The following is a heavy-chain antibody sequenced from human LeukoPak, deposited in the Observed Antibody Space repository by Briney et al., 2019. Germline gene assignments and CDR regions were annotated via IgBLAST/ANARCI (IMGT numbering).Heavy chain of an antibody. CDR1: GFTFSSYW. Sequence: PVGSLRLSCAASGFTFSSYWMSWVRQAPGKGLEWVANINQDGSEKYNVDSVKGRFTISRDNAKNSLYLQMNSLRAEDTAVYYCGRQLELQHWGQGTLVTVSS. CDR3: GRQLELQH. J-gene: IGHJ1*01. CDR2: INQDGSEK. D-gene: IGHD6-13*01. V-gene: IGHV3-7*01.